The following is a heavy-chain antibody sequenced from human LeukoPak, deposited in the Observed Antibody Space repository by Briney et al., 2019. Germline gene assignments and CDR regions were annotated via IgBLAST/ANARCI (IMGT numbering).Heavy chain of an antibody. CDR3: ARDRVPPYCATDCYSGLDY. J-gene: IGHJ4*02. D-gene: IGHD2-21*02. CDR1: GYSITSGYY. V-gene: IGHV4-38-2*02. CDR2: IYHSGSN. Sequence: SETLSLTCAISGYSITSGYYWAWIRQPPGKGLEWIGSIYHSGSNYYNPSLRSRVAISVDTSRNQFSLKLNSVTAADTATYFCARDRVPPYCATDCYSGLDYWGQGTLVTVSS.